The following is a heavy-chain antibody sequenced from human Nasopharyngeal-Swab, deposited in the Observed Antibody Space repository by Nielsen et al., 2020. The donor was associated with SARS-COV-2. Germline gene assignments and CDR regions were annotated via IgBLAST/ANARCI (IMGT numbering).Heavy chain of an antibody. J-gene: IGHJ4*02. CDR1: GFTFSSYA. V-gene: IGHV3-30*04. CDR2: ISYDGSNK. CDR3: AREVSLYSSGWTGFDY. Sequence: GESLKISCAASGFTFSSYAMHWVRQAPGKGLEWVAVISYDGSNKYYADSVKGRFTIPRDNSKNTLYLQMNSLRAEDTAVYYCAREVSLYSSGWTGFDYWGQGTLVTVSS. D-gene: IGHD6-19*01.